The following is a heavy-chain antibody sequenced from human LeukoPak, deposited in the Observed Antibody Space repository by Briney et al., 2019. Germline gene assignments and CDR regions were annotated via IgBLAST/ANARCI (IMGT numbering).Heavy chain of an antibody. CDR1: GGSISGFY. CDR3: ARVLSAFDI. V-gene: IGHV4-59*01. J-gene: IGHJ3*02. CDR2: IYYSGST. Sequence: PSETLPLTCTVSGGSISGFYWSWIRQPPGKGLEWVGYIYYSGSTNYNPSLKSRVTMSVDTSKNQFSLKLTSVTAADTAVYYCARVLSAFDIWGQGTMVSVSS.